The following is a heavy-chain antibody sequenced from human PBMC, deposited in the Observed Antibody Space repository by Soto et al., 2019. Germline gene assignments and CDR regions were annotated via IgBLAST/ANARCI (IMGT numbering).Heavy chain of an antibody. Sequence: SETLSLTCTISGGPMTNYYCSWIRLPPGKGLEWIGEINHSGSTNYNPSLKSRVTMSQDTSKNQFSLKLTSVTAADTAIYYCASRYGSGKYYFDHWPQGTPVTVSS. CDR1: GGPMTNYY. J-gene: IGHJ4*02. V-gene: IGHV4-34*01. CDR3: ASRYGSGKYYFDH. D-gene: IGHD3-10*01. CDR2: INHSGST.